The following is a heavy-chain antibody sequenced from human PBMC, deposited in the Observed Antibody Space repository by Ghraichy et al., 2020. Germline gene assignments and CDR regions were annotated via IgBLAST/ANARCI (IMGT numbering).Heavy chain of an antibody. V-gene: IGHV3-7*03. Sequence: GGSLRLSCAASEFIFNSYWISWVRQAPGKGLEWVADINEDATEKYYVGSVRGRFTISRDNARNSVYLQMNSLRAEDTAVYYCATTAIQVTRTLYYFDYWGRGFLVTVSS. CDR2: INEDATEK. CDR3: ATTAIQVTRTLYYFDY. J-gene: IGHJ4*02. CDR1: EFIFNSYW. D-gene: IGHD2-21*02.